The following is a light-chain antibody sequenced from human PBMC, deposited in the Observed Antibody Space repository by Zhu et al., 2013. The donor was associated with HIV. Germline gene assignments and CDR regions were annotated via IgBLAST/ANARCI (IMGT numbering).Light chain of an antibody. CDR2: KAS. V-gene: IGKV1-5*03. CDR3: QQYDVFPWT. J-gene: IGKJ1*01. Sequence: DIQMTQSPSTLSPSVGDRVTISCRASQGISNWVAWYQQKAGKAPKLLIYKASILEGGVPSRFSGSQLGTEFTLTISGLQPDDSAIYFCQQYDVFPWTFGQGTKVEIK. CDR1: QGISNW.